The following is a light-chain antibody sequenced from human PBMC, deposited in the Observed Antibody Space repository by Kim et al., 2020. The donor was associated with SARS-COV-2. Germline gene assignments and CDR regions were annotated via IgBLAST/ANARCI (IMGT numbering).Light chain of an antibody. CDR2: RDT. CDR1: NIGSKN. J-gene: IGLJ3*02. V-gene: IGLV3-9*01. Sequence: VALGETARITCGGNNIGSKNVYWYQQKPGQAPVLVIYRDTNRPSEIPERFSGSNSGNTATLTISRAQAGDEADYYCQVWDSSTAVFGGGTQLTVL. CDR3: QVWDSSTAV.